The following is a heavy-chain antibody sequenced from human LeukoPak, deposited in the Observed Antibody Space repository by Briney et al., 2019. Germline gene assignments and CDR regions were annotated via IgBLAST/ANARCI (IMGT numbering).Heavy chain of an antibody. V-gene: IGHV1-2*02. CDR2: INPNSGGT. J-gene: IGHJ5*02. CDR3: ARPYSSSWYEGWFDP. CDR1: GYTFTGYY. D-gene: IGHD6-13*01. Sequence: SVKVSCKASGYTFTGYYMHWVRQAPGQGLEWMGWINPNSGGTNYAQKFQGRVTMTRDTSISTAYMELSRLRSDDTAVYYCARPYSSSWYEGWFDPWGQGTLVTVSS.